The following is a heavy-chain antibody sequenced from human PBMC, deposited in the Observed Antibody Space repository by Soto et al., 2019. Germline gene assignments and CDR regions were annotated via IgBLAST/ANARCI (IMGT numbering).Heavy chain of an antibody. V-gene: IGHV3-23*01. Sequence: DVQLLESGGNLVQPGGSLTLSCSASGFTLSSYAMSWVRQAPGKGLEWVSSISAGGDMTYNSDSVKGRFTISRDNSNNAVFLQMDNLRNEDTALYYCARGDGGGSGSPASYYYSGWDVWGQGAKVTVS. CDR1: GFTLSSYA. D-gene: IGHD3-10*01. CDR3: ARGDGGGSGSPASYYYSGWDV. J-gene: IGHJ6*02. CDR2: ISAGGDMT.